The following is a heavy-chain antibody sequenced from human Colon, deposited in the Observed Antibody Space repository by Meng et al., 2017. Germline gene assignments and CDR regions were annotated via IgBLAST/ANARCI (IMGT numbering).Heavy chain of an antibody. CDR1: GFTFSGYW. J-gene: IGHJ4*02. Sequence: GESLKISCAASGFTFSGYWMLWVRQAPGKGLLWVSRINVDGTITHYADSVKGRFTISRDNTKNTVSLQMNSLRAEDTAVYNCARVHWGSRYYWGQGTLVTVSS. CDR2: INVDGTIT. V-gene: IGHV3-74*01. D-gene: IGHD7-27*01. CDR3: ARVHWGSRYY.